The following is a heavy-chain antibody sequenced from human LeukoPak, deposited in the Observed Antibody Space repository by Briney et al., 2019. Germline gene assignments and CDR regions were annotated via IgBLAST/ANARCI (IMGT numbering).Heavy chain of an antibody. Sequence: PSETLSLTCTASGGSISSYYWSWIRQPPRNGLEWIGYIYYSGSTNYNPSLKSRVTISVDTSKNQFSLKLSSVTAADTAVYYCARRRTDDYGDYGFDYWGQGTLVTVSS. CDR1: GGSISSYY. CDR2: IYYSGST. CDR3: ARRRTDDYGDYGFDY. V-gene: IGHV4-59*01. J-gene: IGHJ4*02. D-gene: IGHD4-17*01.